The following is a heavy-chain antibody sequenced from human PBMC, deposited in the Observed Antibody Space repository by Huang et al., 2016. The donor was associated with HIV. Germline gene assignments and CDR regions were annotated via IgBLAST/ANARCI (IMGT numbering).Heavy chain of an antibody. CDR1: GFSFRDFV. Sequence: EVQLAESGGGFLRPGGSLRLSCAASGFSFRDFVMSWIRQPPGKGLEWVSTVTGSGGAKYYADAVKGRFTISRDNSKSTLYLEMTSLRVDDTAVYYCGPYDYRGQGTLVSVSS. J-gene: IGHJ4*02. V-gene: IGHV3-23*04. CDR3: GPYDY. CDR2: VTGSGGAK.